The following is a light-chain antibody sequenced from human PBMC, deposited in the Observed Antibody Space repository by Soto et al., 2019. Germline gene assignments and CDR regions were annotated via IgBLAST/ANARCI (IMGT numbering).Light chain of an antibody. J-gene: IGLJ1*01. CDR1: SSDVGGYNY. Sequence: QSALTQPASVSGSPGQSITISCTGTSSDVGGYNYVSWFQQHPGKAPKLMIYDVSNWPSGVSNRFSGSKSDNTASLTISGLQAEDEADYYCSSYTSNSTYVFGTGTKLTVL. CDR3: SSYTSNSTYV. V-gene: IGLV2-14*01. CDR2: DVS.